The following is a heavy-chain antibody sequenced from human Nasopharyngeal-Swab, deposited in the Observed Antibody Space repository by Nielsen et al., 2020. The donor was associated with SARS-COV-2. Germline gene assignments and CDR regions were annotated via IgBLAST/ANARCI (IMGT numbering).Heavy chain of an antibody. Sequence: GESLKISCAASGFTFRSYAMHWVRQAPGKGLEWVAVISYDGSNKYYADSVKGRFTISRDNAKNSLYLQMNNLRAEDTALYYCARAGARFYLDYWGQGTLVTVSS. CDR1: GFTFRSYA. D-gene: IGHD3-10*01. V-gene: IGHV3-30-3*01. CDR2: ISYDGSNK. J-gene: IGHJ4*02. CDR3: ARAGARFYLDY.